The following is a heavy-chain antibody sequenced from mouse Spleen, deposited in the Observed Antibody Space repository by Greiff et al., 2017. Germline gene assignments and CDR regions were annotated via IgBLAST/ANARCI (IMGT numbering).Heavy chain of an antibody. CDR1: GYTFTSYW. CDR2: INPSSGYT. V-gene: IGHV1-7*01. CDR3: ARGVRREDYAMDY. J-gene: IGHJ4*01. Sequence: VQLQQSGAELAKPGASVKLSCKASGYTFTSYWMHWVKQRPGQGLEWIGYINPSSGYTKYNQKFKDKATLTADKSSSTAYMQLSSLTYEDSAVYYCARGVRREDYAMDYWGQGTSVTVSS. D-gene: IGHD2-14*01.